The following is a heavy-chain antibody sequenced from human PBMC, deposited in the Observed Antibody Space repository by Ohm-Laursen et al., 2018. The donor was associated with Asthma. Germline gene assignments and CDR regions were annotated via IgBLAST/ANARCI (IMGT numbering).Heavy chain of an antibody. CDR2: ISIASTFI. J-gene: IGHJ1*01. D-gene: IGHD1-26*01. CDR3: ARIGPEWELPGREYSLHH. V-gene: IGHV3-21*01. CDR1: GYTFSRYS. Sequence: GSLRLSCAASGYTFSRYSIHWVRQVPGKGLEWVASISIASTFIFYADSVRGRFTTSRDNAKNSVNLQMNSLRPEDTALYYCARIGPEWELPGREYSLHHWGQGTQVTVSS.